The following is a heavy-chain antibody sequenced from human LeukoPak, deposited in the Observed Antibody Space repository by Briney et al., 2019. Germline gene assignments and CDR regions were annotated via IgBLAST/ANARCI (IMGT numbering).Heavy chain of an antibody. D-gene: IGHD2-8*02. V-gene: IGHV3-30*02. J-gene: IGHJ6*03. CDR2: IRPDGSDT. CDR3: TRSLVDGDYYYNMDV. Sequence: GGSLRLSCAASGFAFMNYGMHWVRQAPGKGLEWVTFIRPDGSDTYYADSVKGRFTISRDNSENTLSLQLTSLRPEDTAVYYCTRSLVDGDYYYNMDVWGKGTTVTVSS. CDR1: GFAFMNYG.